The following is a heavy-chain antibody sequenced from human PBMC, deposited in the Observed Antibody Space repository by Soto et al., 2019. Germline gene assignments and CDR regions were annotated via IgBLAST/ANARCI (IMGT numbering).Heavy chain of an antibody. D-gene: IGHD2-15*01. CDR2: INHSGST. Sequence: SETLSLTCAVYGGSFSGYYWSWIRQPPGKGLEWIGEINHSGSTNYNPSLKSRVTISVDTSKNQFSLKLSSVTAADTAVYYCARMGRMSASGYYYGMDVWGQGTTVTGSS. CDR1: GGSFSGYY. J-gene: IGHJ6*02. CDR3: ARMGRMSASGYYYGMDV. V-gene: IGHV4-34*01.